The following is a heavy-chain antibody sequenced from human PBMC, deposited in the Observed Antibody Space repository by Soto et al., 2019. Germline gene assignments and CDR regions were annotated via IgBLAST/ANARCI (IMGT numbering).Heavy chain of an antibody. CDR2: INTDSGDT. Sequence: ASVKVSCKASGYSFAGYLLHWVRQAPGQGLEWMGWINTDSGDTKYARKFQGGVTMTRDTSTSTGYMELSSLRSDDTAVYHCTRGTGFWSGYYRYYGMDVWGQGTTVTVSS. D-gene: IGHD3-3*01. CDR3: TRGTGFWSGYYRYYGMDV. V-gene: IGHV1-2*02. CDR1: GYSFAGYL. J-gene: IGHJ6*02.